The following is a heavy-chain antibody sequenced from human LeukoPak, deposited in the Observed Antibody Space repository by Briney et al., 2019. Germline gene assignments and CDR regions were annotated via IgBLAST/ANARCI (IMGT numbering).Heavy chain of an antibody. CDR1: GFTFNNYG. CDR3: AKGSSGCFADL. CDR2: ISNDGGGT. J-gene: IGHJ5*02. V-gene: IGHV3-23*01. Sequence: GGSLRLSCAASGFTFNNYGLIWVRQAPGKGQEWVAAISNDGGGTMYAAFVEGRFTISRDNSKNTLFLQMNSLRAEDTALYYCAKGSSGCFADLWGKGTLVTVSS. D-gene: IGHD3-22*01.